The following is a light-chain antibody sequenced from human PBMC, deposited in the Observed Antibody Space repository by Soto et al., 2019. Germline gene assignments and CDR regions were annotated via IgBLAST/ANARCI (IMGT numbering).Light chain of an antibody. CDR2: AAS. CDR3: QQGYSTFIT. CDR1: QSISNY. Sequence: DIQMTQSPSSLLASVGDRGTIACRASQSISNYLNWYQQKKGQXXKXXIYAASSLQGGVPSRFSVALSGTAGTVNLRTLQTEDGDTYFGQQGYSTFITFGQGTRLDIK. J-gene: IGKJ5*01. V-gene: IGKV1-39*01.